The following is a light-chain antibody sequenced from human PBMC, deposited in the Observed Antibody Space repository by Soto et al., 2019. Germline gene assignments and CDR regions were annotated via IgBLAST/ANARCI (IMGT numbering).Light chain of an antibody. CDR2: EGS. V-gene: IGLV2-23*03. J-gene: IGLJ2*01. Sequence: QSVLTQPDSVSGSPGQSVTISCTGTSSDVGTYNLVSWYQQHPRKTPKLIIYEGSKRPSGISNRFSGSKSGNTASLTISGLQAEDEADYHCCSYAGSSTFVVFGGGTKLTVL. CDR1: SSDVGTYNL. CDR3: CSYAGSSTFVV.